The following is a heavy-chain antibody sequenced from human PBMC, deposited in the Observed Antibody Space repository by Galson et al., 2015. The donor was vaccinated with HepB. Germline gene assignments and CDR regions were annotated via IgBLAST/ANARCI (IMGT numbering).Heavy chain of an antibody. CDR2: INAGNSNA. J-gene: IGHJ4*02. D-gene: IGHD3-10*01. Sequence: SVKVSCKASGYTFDYYVLHWLRQAPGQRLEWMGWINAGNSNAKISQKFEARVIISRDRSATTAYMELTNLRSEDTAVYYCARALGRIPMERGVTPGNWGQGSLVTVSS. V-gene: IGHV1-3*01. CDR1: GYTFDYYV. CDR3: ARALGRIPMERGVTPGN.